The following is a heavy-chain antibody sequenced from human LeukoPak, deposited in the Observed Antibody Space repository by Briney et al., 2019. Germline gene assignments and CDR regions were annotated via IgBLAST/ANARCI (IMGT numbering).Heavy chain of an antibody. CDR2: NSSSGSSI. CDR1: GFTFSSYG. D-gene: IGHD1-7*01. V-gene: IGHV3-48*03. CDR3: ARDELRTGAFDV. J-gene: IGHJ3*01. Sequence: PGGSLRLSCAASGFTFSSYGMNWVPQAPGRGLEWVSYNSSSGSSIYYADSVKGRFTISRDNAKNSLYLQMNSLRAEDTAVYYCARDELRTGAFDVWGQGTMVTVSS.